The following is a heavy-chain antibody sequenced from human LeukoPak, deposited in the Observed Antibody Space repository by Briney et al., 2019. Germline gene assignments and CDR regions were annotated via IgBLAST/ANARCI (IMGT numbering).Heavy chain of an antibody. CDR3: ARDNSVRDEAWCFNP. V-gene: IGHV1-46*01. Sequence: ASVKVSCKASGYTFTSNYMHWVRQAPGQGPEWMGVISPSSGSTNYSQKFQGRVTLTRDISTNTDYLELSSLRSEDTAVYYCARDNSVRDEAWCFNPWGQGTLVTVSS. J-gene: IGHJ5*02. CDR2: ISPSSGST. CDR1: GYTFTSNY. D-gene: IGHD2-8*02.